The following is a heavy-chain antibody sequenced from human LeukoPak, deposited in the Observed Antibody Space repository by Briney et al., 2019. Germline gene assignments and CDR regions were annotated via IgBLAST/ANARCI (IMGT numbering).Heavy chain of an antibody. CDR1: GFTFSSYS. J-gene: IGHJ4*02. CDR2: ISSSSSYI. CDR3: AKSAIAAFDY. Sequence: GGSLRLSCAASGFTFSSYSMNWVRQAPGKGLEWVSSISSSSSYIYYADSVKGRFTISRDNSKNTLYLQMNSLRAEDTAVYYCAKSAIAAFDYWGQGTLVTVSS. D-gene: IGHD6-25*01. V-gene: IGHV3-21*04.